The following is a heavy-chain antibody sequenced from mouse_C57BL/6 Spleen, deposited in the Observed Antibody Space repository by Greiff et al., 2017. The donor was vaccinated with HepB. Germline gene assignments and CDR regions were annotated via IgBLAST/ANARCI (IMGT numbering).Heavy chain of an antibody. CDR2: INPNYGTT. J-gene: IGHJ2*01. Sequence: EVQLQQSGPELVKPGASVKISCKASGYSFTDYNMNWVKQSNGKSLEWIGVINPNYGTTSYNQKFKGKATLTVDQSSSTAYMQLNSLTSGDSAVYSGARWGDYDEHYFDYWGQGTTLTVSS. V-gene: IGHV1-39*01. D-gene: IGHD2-4*01. CDR3: ARWGDYDEHYFDY. CDR1: GYSFTDYN.